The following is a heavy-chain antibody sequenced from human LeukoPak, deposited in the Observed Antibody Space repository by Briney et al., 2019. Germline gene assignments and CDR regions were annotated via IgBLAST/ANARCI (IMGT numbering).Heavy chain of an antibody. CDR3: ARDWGEEDNYYDSPPNFDY. Sequence: HTGESLRLSCAASGLTFSSYSMNWVRQAPGKGLEWVSYISSSSSTIYYADSVKGRFTISRDNAKNSLYLQMNSLRAEDTAVYYCARDWGEEDNYYDSPPNFDYWGQGTLVTVSS. CDR1: GLTFSSYS. J-gene: IGHJ4*02. D-gene: IGHD3-22*01. V-gene: IGHV3-48*04. CDR2: ISSSSSTI.